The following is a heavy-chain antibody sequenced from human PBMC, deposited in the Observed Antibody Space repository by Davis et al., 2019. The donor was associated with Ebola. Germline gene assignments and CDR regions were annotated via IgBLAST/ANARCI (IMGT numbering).Heavy chain of an antibody. D-gene: IGHD3-22*01. Sequence: ASVKVSCKASGYRFTSYYMHWVRQAPGQGLEWMGIINPITGGTSYAQNFQVRVNMTRDTSTSTVYMELSSLRSEDTAGYYCAGEGGRYYDSSGYVFDIWGQGTMVKVSS. CDR2: INPITGGT. V-gene: IGHV1-46*01. CDR1: GYRFTSYY. CDR3: AGEGGRYYDSSGYVFDI. J-gene: IGHJ3*02.